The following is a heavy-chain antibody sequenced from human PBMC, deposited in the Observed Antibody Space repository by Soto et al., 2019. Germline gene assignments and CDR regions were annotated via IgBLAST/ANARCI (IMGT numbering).Heavy chain of an antibody. V-gene: IGHV4-59*01. D-gene: IGHD3-22*01. CDR3: ATGGAYEYGMDV. J-gene: IGHJ6*02. Sequence: QVQLQESGPGLVKPSETLSLTCTDSGGSISSYYWSWIRQPPGKGLEWIGYIYYSGSTNYNPSLKSRVTISVDTSKNQFSLTLSSVTAADTAVYYCATGGAYEYGMDVWGQGTTVTVSS. CDR1: GGSISSYY. CDR2: IYYSGST.